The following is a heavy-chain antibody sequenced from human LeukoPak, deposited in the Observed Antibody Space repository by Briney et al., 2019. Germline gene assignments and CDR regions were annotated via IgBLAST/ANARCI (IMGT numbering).Heavy chain of an antibody. Sequence: ASVKVSCKASGYTFTGYYMHWVRQAPGQGLEWMGWINPNSGGTNYAQKFQGRVTITRDTSASTAYMELSSLRSEDTAVYYCARGSGGTIYYWGQGTLVTVSS. V-gene: IGHV1-2*02. CDR1: GYTFTGYY. D-gene: IGHD1-1*01. CDR2: INPNSGGT. CDR3: ARGSGGTIYY. J-gene: IGHJ4*02.